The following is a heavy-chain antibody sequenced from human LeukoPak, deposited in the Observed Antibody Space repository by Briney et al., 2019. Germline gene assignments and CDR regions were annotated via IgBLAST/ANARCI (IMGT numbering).Heavy chain of an antibody. CDR2: INPSGGST. Sequence: ASVKVSCKASGYTFTSYYMHWVRQAPGQGLEWMGIINPSGGSTSYAQKFQGRVTMTRDTSTSTVYMELSSLTSEDTAVYYCARDQDGYSGYDSALFDYWGQGTLVTVSS. J-gene: IGHJ4*02. D-gene: IGHD5-12*01. CDR3: ARDQDGYSGYDSALFDY. V-gene: IGHV1-46*01. CDR1: GYTFTSYY.